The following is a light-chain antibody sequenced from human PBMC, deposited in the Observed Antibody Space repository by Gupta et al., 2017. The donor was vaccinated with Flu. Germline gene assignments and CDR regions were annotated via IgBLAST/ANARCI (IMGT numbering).Light chain of an antibody. V-gene: IGLV2-14*01. CDR3: SSHTRSNSWV. CDR2: EVS. J-gene: IGLJ3*02. Sequence: QSGLTQPASVSGSPGQTIAISCTGTSSDVGGYNYVSWYQQYQGEATKLIIYEVSHRPSGVSARFSGSKSGNTASLTISRLQPEDEGDYYCSSHTRSNSWVFGGGTKLTVL. CDR1: SSDVGGYNY.